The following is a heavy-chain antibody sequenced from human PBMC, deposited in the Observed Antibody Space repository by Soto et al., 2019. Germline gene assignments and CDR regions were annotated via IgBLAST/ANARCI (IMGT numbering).Heavy chain of an antibody. CDR2: INSDGSST. Sequence: SLRLSCAASGFTFTNYWMQWVRQAPGKGLVWVSRINSDGSSTSHADSVKGRFTISRDNSKNTLYLQMNSLRAEDTAVYYCAKSEGALQLWYRPIDYWGQGTLVTVSS. CDR1: GFTFTNYW. CDR3: AKSEGALQLWYRPIDY. V-gene: IGHV3-74*01. J-gene: IGHJ4*02. D-gene: IGHD5-18*01.